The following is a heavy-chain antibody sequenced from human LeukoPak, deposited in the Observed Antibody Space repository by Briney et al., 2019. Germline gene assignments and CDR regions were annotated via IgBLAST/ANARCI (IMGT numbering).Heavy chain of an antibody. D-gene: IGHD1-26*01. J-gene: IGHJ4*02. V-gene: IGHV4-4*02. CDR3: ARDLYSGNYYLDY. CDR1: GGSISSSNW. CDR2: IYHSGST. Sequence: SGTLSLTCAVSGGSISSSNWWSWVRQPPGKGLEWIGEIYHSGSTNYNPSLKSRVTISVDKSKNQFSLKLSSVTAADTAVYYCARDLYSGNYYLDYWGQGTLVTVSS.